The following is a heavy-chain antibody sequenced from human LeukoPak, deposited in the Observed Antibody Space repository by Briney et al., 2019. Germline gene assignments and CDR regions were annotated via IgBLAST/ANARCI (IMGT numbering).Heavy chain of an antibody. CDR2: IYYSGST. CDR1: GGSISSSSYY. CDR3: ARQLGYCSSTSCYADKVDY. V-gene: IGHV4-39*01. Sequence: TSSETLSLTCTVSGGSISSSSYYWGWIRQPPGKGLEWIGSIYYSGSTYYNPSLKSRVTISVDTSKNQFSLKLSSVTAADTAVYYCARQLGYCSSTSCYADKVDYWGQGTLVTVSS. D-gene: IGHD2-2*01. J-gene: IGHJ4*02.